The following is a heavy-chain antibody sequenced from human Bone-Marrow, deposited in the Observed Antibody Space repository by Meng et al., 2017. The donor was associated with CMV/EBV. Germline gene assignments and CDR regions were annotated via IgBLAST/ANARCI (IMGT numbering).Heavy chain of an antibody. J-gene: IGHJ5*02. CDR1: GDSVSSNSAG. D-gene: IGHD3-16*01. CDR2: TYYRSKWYN. CDR3: AGGGGIGWFDP. V-gene: IGHV6-1*01. Sequence: PGDSVSSNSAGLNWIRQSPSRGLEWLGRTYYRSKWYNDYAVTVKSRITINPDTSKNQFSLQLNSVTPEDTAVYYCAGGGGIGWFDPWGQGTLVTVSS.